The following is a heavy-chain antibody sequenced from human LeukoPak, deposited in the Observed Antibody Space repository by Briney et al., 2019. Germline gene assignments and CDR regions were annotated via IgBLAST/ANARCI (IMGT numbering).Heavy chain of an antibody. CDR1: GGTFSSYA. D-gene: IGHD7-27*01. J-gene: IGHJ4*02. V-gene: IGHV1-69*04. CDR2: IIPILGIA. CDR3: ARDKTGDPGAFDY. Sequence: ASVKVSCKASGGTFSSYAISWVRQAPGQGLEWMGRIIPILGIANYAQKFQGRVTITADKSTGTAYMELSSLRSEDTAVYYCARDKTGDPGAFDYWGQGTLVTVSS.